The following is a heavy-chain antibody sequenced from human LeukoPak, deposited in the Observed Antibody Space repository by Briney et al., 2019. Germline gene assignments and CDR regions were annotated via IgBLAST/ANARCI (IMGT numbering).Heavy chain of an antibody. CDR2: IYYSGST. Sequence: PSETLSLTCTVSGGPISSYYWSWIRQPPGKGLEWIGYIYYSGSTNYNPSLKSRVTISVDTSKNQFSLKLSSVTAADTAVYYCARDRLWFGEFYYGMDVWGQGTTVTVSS. CDR3: ARDRLWFGEFYYGMDV. D-gene: IGHD3-10*01. J-gene: IGHJ6*02. V-gene: IGHV4-59*01. CDR1: GGPISSYY.